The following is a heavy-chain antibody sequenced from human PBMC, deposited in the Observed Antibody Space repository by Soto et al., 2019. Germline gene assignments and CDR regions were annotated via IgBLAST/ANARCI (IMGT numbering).Heavy chain of an antibody. J-gene: IGHJ4*02. Sequence: QVQLVQSGAEVKKPGASVKVSCKTSGYTFTNYDVNWVRQATGQGLEWMGWMNPNSGDTGYAQKFQGRVTMTRDTSMRTAYMELSSLRSEDTAVYYCARVDGNWNDDHFDFWGQGTLVTVSS. CDR2: MNPNSGDT. V-gene: IGHV1-8*01. D-gene: IGHD1-1*01. CDR1: GYTFTNYD. CDR3: ARVDGNWNDDHFDF.